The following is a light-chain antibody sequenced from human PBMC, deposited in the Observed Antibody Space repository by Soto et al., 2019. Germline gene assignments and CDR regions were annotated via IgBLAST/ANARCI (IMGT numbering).Light chain of an antibody. CDR1: SSDVGGYNY. CDR3: SSYTSSSTLDVV. Sequence: QSALTQPASVSGSPGQSITISCTGTSSDVGGYNYVSWYQQHPGKAPKLMIYDVSNRPSGVSNRFSGSKSGHTASLTISGLQAEDEDDYSCSSYTSSSTLDVVFGGGTKLTVL. V-gene: IGLV2-14*01. J-gene: IGLJ2*01. CDR2: DVS.